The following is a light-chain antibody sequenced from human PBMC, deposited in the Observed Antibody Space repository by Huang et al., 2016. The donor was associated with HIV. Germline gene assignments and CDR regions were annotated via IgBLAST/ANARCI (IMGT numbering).Light chain of an antibody. V-gene: IGKV3-15*01. CDR2: AAS. CDR3: QHDNNWPPRYT. Sequence: ETVMTQSPAILSVSPGESATLSCRASQSVKSNVAWYQQRPGQPPRLLIYAASTRATGVPPRFSGSGSETEFTLTISDLQSEDFALYYCQHDNNWPPRYTFGQGTKLDIK. J-gene: IGKJ2*01. CDR1: QSVKSN.